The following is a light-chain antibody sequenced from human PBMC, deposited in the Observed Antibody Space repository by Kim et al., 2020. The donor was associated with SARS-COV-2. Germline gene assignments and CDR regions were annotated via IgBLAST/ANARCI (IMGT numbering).Light chain of an antibody. J-gene: IGKJ2*01. V-gene: IGKV1-33*01. CDR3: QQYDALYT. Sequence: LSASVGDRVSITCQASQDIKNYVNWYQQKPGKAPKHLIYDASNLETGVPSRFSGSGSGTDFTFTINSLQSEDIATYYCQQYDALYTFGQGTKLE. CDR1: QDIKNY. CDR2: DAS.